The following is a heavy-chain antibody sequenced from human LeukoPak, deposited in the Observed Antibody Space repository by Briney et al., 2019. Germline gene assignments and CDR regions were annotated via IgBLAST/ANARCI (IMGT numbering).Heavy chain of an antibody. D-gene: IGHD3-16*02. CDR1: GGSFSGYY. CDR3: ARVRGAISITFGGVIVIPRRFDP. V-gene: IGHV4-34*01. J-gene: IGHJ5*02. CDR2: INHSGST. Sequence: SETLSLTCAVYGGSFSGYYWSWIRQPPGKGLEWIGEINHSGSTNYNPSLKSRVTISVDTSKNQFSLKLSSVTAADTAVYYCARVRGAISITFGGVIVIPRRFDPWGQGTLVTVSS.